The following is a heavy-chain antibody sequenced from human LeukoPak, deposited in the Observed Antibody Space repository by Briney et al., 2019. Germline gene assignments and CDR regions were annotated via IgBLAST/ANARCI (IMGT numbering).Heavy chain of an antibody. J-gene: IGHJ4*02. CDR3: ARLGIITAAGSNDY. D-gene: IGHD6-13*01. CDR1: EFTFSDYY. Sequence: PGGSLRLSCAASEFTFSDYYMSWVRQAPGKGLEWVSYISYSGDTIYYADSVKGRFTVSRDNAKNSLYLQMNSLRAEDTAVYYCARLGIITAAGSNDYWGQGTLVTVSS. CDR2: ISYSGDTI. V-gene: IGHV3-11*01.